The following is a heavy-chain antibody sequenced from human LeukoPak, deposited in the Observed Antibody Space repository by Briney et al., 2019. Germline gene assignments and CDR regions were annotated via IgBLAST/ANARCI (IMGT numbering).Heavy chain of an antibody. CDR3: ARDSSVAGTNFDY. CDR2: IIPIFGTA. CDR1: GGTFISYA. V-gene: IGHV1-69*13. D-gene: IGHD6-19*01. J-gene: IGHJ4*02. Sequence: SVKVSCKASGGTFISYAISWVRQAPGQGLEWMGGIIPIFGTANYAQKFQGRVTITADESTSTAYMELSSLRSEDTAVYYCARDSSVAGTNFDYWGQGTLVTVSS.